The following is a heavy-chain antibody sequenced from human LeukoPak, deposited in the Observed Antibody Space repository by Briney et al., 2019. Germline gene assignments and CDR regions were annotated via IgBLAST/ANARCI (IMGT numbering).Heavy chain of an antibody. CDR3: VRGGYSSSLFSDY. J-gene: IGHJ4*02. Sequence: GGSLRLSCAVSGITFSSYWMSWVRQAPGKGLEWVANIKEDGSEKYYVDSVKGRFTISRDNAKNSLYLQMNSLRAEDTAVYYCVRGGYSSSLFSDYWGQGTLVTVSS. CDR2: IKEDGSEK. D-gene: IGHD6-6*01. V-gene: IGHV3-7*01. CDR1: GITFSSYW.